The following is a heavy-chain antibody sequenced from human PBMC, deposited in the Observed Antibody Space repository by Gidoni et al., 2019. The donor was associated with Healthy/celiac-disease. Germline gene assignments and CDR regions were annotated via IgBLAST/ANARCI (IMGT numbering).Heavy chain of an antibody. CDR3: AKSGDIVVVPAAPPHYYYYGMDV. Sequence: EVQLLESGGGLVQPGGSLRLSCAASGFTFSSYAMSWVRQAPGKGLEWVSAISGSGGSTYYADSVKGRFTISRDHSKNTLYLQMNSLRAEDTAVYYCAKSGDIVVVPAAPPHYYYYGMDVWGQGTTVTVSS. CDR2: ISGSGGST. J-gene: IGHJ6*02. V-gene: IGHV3-23*01. CDR1: GFTFSSYA. D-gene: IGHD2-2*01.